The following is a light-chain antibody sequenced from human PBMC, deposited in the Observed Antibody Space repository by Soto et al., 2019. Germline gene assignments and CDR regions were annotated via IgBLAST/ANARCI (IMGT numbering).Light chain of an antibody. V-gene: IGLV2-14*01. CDR1: SSDVGGYKY. CDR3: SSYTSSSTL. Sequence: QSVLTQPASVSGSPGQSITISCTGTSSDVGGYKYVSWHQQHPGKAPKLIIYDVSDRPSGISNRFSGSKSGNKASLTISGLQAEDEADYYCSSYTSSSTLFGTGTRSPS. J-gene: IGLJ1*01. CDR2: DVS.